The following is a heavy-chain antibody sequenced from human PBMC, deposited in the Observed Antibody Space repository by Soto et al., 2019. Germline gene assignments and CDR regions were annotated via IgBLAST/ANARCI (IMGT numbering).Heavy chain of an antibody. J-gene: IGHJ4*02. V-gene: IGHV4-39*01. D-gene: IGHD3-10*01. CDR2: IYYSGST. CDR1: GGSISSSSYY. CDR3: AVRAINLDY. Sequence: SETLSLTCTVSGGSISSSSYYWGWIRQPPGKGLEWIGSIYYSGSTYYNASLKSRVTISVDTSKNQFSLKRSSVHAVDSAVYYCAVRAINLDYWGRGTVVTVSS.